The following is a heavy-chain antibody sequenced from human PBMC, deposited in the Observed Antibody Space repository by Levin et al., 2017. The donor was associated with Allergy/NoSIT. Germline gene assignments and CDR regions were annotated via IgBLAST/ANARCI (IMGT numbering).Heavy chain of an antibody. V-gene: IGHV3-74*01. CDR2: INSDGSST. CDR3: ARDWEVTGQTSYYFDY. CDR1: GFTFRSYW. D-gene: IGHD1-20*01. Sequence: PGESLKISCAVSGFTFRSYWMHWVRQAPGEGLVWVSLINSDGSSTNYADSVKGRFTISRDNAKNTLYLQMNSLRAEDTAVYYCARDWEVTGQTSYYFDYWGQGTLVTVSS. J-gene: IGHJ4*02.